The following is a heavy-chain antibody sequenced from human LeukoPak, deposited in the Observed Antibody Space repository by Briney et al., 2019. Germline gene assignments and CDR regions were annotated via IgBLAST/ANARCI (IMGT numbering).Heavy chain of an antibody. CDR1: GYTFTTYG. D-gene: IGHD1-26*01. CDR2: MNPNSGNT. Sequence: GASVKVCCKASGYTFTTYGINWVRQAAGQGLEWMGWMNPNSGNTGYAQKFQGRVTVTRDTSISTAYMELSSLRSEDTAVYYCARAVIVGTIQFDYWGQGTLVTVSS. J-gene: IGHJ4*02. V-gene: IGHV1-8*01. CDR3: ARAVIVGTIQFDY.